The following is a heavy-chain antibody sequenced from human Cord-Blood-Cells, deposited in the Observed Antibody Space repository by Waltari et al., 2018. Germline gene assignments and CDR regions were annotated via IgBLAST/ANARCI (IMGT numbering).Heavy chain of an antibody. J-gene: IGHJ6*02. CDR3: ARSCSSTSCPLSDYYYGMDV. CDR2: ISAYNGNT. V-gene: IGHV1-18*01. CDR1: GYTFTSSG. Sequence: QVQLVQSGAEVKKPGASSKVSCKASGYTFTSSGISWVRQAPGQGLEWMGWISAYNGNTNYAQKLQGRVTMTTDTSTSTAYMELRSLRSDDTAVYYCARSCSSTSCPLSDYYYGMDVWGQGTTVTVAS. D-gene: IGHD2-2*01.